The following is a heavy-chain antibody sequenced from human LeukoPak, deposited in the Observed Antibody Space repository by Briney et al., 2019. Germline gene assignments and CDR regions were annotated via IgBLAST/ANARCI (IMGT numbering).Heavy chain of an antibody. V-gene: IGHV4-39*01. D-gene: IGHD5-18*01. CDR3: ARGYKGAVDTAMGRAFDI. CDR1: GGFISSTSYY. CDR2: IYYSGST. J-gene: IGHJ3*02. Sequence: SETLSLTCTVSGGFISSTSYYWGWIRQPPGKGLEWIGSIYYSGSTYYNPSLKSRVTISVDTSKNQFSLKLSSVTAADTAVYYCARGYKGAVDTAMGRAFDIWGQGTMVTVSS.